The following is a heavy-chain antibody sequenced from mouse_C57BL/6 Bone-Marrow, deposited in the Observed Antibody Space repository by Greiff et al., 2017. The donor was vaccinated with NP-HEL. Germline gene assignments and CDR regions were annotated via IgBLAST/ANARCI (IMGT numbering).Heavy chain of an antibody. CDR1: GYTFTDYY. J-gene: IGHJ2*01. CDR2: INPNNGGT. Sequence: VQLQQSGPELVKPGASVKISCKASGYTFTDYYMTWVKQSHGKSLEWIGDINPNNGGTSYNQQFKGKATLTVAKSSSPAYMDLRSLTSEDSAVYYCARGDGNYYFDYWGQGTTLTVSS. CDR3: ARGDGNYYFDY. V-gene: IGHV1-26*01. D-gene: IGHD2-1*01.